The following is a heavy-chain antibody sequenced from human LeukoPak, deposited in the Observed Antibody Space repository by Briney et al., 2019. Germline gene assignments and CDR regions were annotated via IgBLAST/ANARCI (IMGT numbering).Heavy chain of an antibody. CDR1: GFTFSSYA. J-gene: IGHJ3*02. CDR3: ARVPTAVVVTAIPAFDI. CDR2: ISSSSSTI. D-gene: IGHD2-21*02. Sequence: GGSLRLSCAASGFTFSSYAMSWVRQAPGKGLEWVSYISSSSSTIYYADSVKGRFTISRDNAKNSLYLQMNSLRAEDTAVYYCARVPTAVVVTAIPAFDIWGQGTMVTVSS. V-gene: IGHV3-48*01.